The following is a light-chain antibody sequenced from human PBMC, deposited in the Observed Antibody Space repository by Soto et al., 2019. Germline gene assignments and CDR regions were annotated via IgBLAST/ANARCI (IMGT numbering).Light chain of an antibody. CDR3: QQYNSYPWT. CDR1: QGISQY. J-gene: IGKJ1*01. Sequence: DIHMTQSPSSVSASPCPRFTITYGPSQGISQYFAWYQQKPGKVPKLLIYAASTLQSGVPSRFSGSGSGTEFTLTISSLQPDDFATYYCQQYNSYPWTFGQGTKVDIK. V-gene: IGKV1-27*01. CDR2: AAS.